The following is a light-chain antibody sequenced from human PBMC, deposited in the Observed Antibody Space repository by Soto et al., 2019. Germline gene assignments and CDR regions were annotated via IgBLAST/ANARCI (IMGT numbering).Light chain of an antibody. V-gene: IGKV3-20*01. CDR2: GAS. CDR3: QQYRSSPWT. CDR1: QGVAANY. J-gene: IGKJ1*01. Sequence: EIVLTQSPGTLSLSPGDRATLSCRASQGVAANYSAWFQQKPGQAPRLLIYGASNTATGSPDGFSGSGSGTDITLAVSTLNPEDFAVYYCQQYRSSPWTFGRGTKVEI.